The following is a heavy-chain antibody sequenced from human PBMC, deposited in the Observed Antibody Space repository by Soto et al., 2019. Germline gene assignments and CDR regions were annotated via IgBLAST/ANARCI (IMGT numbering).Heavy chain of an antibody. Sequence: QVQLVQSGAEVKKPGSSVKVSCKASGGTFSSYDISWVRQAPGQGLEWMGGIIPIFGTANSAQKFQGRVTITADESTSTAYMELSSLRSEDTAVYYFARVGYGDLGSGPWGQGTLVTVSS. V-gene: IGHV1-69*01. CDR3: ARVGYGDLGSGP. CDR1: GGTFSSYD. J-gene: IGHJ5*02. CDR2: IIPIFGTA. D-gene: IGHD4-17*01.